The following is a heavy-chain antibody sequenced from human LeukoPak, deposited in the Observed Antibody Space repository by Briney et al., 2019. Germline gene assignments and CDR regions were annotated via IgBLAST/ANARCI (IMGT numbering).Heavy chain of an antibody. J-gene: IGHJ6*02. CDR1: GFTFSSYA. CDR2: ISYDGSNK. Sequence: PGGSLRLSCAASGFTFSSYAMHWVRQAPGKGLEWVAVISYDGSNKYYADSVKGRFTISRDNSKNTLYLQMNSLRAEDTAVYYCARDLPRTTAYYYGMDVWGQGTTVTVSS. V-gene: IGHV3-30*04. CDR3: ARDLPRTTAYYYGMDV. D-gene: IGHD1-14*01.